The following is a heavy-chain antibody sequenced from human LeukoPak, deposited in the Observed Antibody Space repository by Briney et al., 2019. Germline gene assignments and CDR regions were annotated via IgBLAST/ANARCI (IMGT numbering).Heavy chain of an antibody. CDR1: GFTFSSYE. J-gene: IGHJ5*02. D-gene: IGHD3-22*01. CDR2: ISSSGSTI. Sequence: GGSLRLSCAASGFTFSSYEMNWVRQAPGKGLEWVSYISSSGSTIYYADSVKGRFTISRDNAKNSLYLQMNSLRAEDTAVYYCARDWRDDSSGNNWFYPWGQGTLVTVSS. V-gene: IGHV3-48*03. CDR3: ARDWRDDSSGNNWFYP.